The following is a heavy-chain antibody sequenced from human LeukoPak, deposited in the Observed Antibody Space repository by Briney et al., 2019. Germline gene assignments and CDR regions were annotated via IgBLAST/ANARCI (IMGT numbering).Heavy chain of an antibody. CDR2: TKQDGCEK. V-gene: IGHV3-7*03. CDR3: ARDRRRDYFDY. Sequence: GGSLRLSCAASGFTFSSYWMSWVRQAPGKGLEWVANTKQDGCEKYYVDSVKGRFTISRDNAKNSLYLQMNSLRAEDTAVYYCARDRRRDYFDYWGQGTLVTVSS. J-gene: IGHJ4*02. CDR1: GFTFSSYW. D-gene: IGHD6-25*01.